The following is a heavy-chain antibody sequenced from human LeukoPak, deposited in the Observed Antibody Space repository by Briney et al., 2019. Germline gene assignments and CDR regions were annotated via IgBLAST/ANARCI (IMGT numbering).Heavy chain of an antibody. Sequence: SETLSLTCTVSGGSISSGSYYWSWIRQPAGKGLEWIGRIYTSGSTNYNPSLKSRVTISINTSKNQFSLRLSSVTATDTAVYYCAREKYYYDSRGTAHEYLPHWGQGTLVTVSS. D-gene: IGHD3-22*01. CDR1: GGSISSGSYY. CDR2: IYTSGST. CDR3: AREKYYYDSRGTAHEYLPH. J-gene: IGHJ1*01. V-gene: IGHV4-61*02.